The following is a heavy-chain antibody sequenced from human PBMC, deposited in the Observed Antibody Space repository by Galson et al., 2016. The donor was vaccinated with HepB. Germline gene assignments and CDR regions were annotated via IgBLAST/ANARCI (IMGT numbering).Heavy chain of an antibody. CDR2: IFHTGRT. CDR3: VRDVGTDAFDI. CDR1: GYSISSSNW. D-gene: IGHD2-15*01. V-gene: IGHV4-4*02. J-gene: IGHJ3*02. Sequence: SETLSLTCAISGYSISSSNWWSWVRQPPGKGLEWIGEIFHTGRTNYNPSLNSRVTMSIDKSNNHFSLKLSSLTAADTAVYYCVRDVGTDAFDIWGQGTMVTVSS.